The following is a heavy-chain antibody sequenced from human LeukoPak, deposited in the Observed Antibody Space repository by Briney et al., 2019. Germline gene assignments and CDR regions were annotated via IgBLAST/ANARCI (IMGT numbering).Heavy chain of an antibody. J-gene: IGHJ4*02. Sequence: ASVKVSCKASGYTFTSYGISWVRQAPGQGLEWMGWISAYNGNTNYAQKLQGRVTMTTDTSTSTAYMELRSLRSGDTAVYYCARDKGMYNWIEPPFDYWGQGTLVTVSS. CDR3: ARDKGMYNWIEPPFDY. CDR2: ISAYNGNT. V-gene: IGHV1-18*01. CDR1: GYTFTSYG. D-gene: IGHD1-20*01.